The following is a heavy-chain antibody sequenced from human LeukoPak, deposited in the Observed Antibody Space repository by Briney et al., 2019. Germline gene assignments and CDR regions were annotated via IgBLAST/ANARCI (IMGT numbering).Heavy chain of an antibody. D-gene: IGHD3-10*01. V-gene: IGHV4-34*01. CDR1: GGSFSNYY. Sequence: SETLSLTCAVYGGSFSNYYWSWIRQPPGKGLEWIGEINHGGSTNYNPSLKSRVTISVDASKNQFSLKLSSVTAADTAVYYCARDFYGSGSYFDYWGQGTLVTVSS. J-gene: IGHJ4*02. CDR2: INHGGST. CDR3: ARDFYGSGSYFDY.